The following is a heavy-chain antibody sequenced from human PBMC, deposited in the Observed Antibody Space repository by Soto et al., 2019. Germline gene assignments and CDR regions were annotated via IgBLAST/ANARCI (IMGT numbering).Heavy chain of an antibody. CDR1: GGSISSGGYY. Sequence: QVQLQESGPGLVKTSQTLSLTCTVPGGSISSGGYYWSWIRQHPGKGLEWIGYIYFSGTTYYNPSLKSRVTISVDTSKNQFSLRLNSVTAADTAVYYCARGEYCGGDCWYNWFDPWGQGTLVTVSS. J-gene: IGHJ5*02. V-gene: IGHV4-31*03. CDR2: IYFSGTT. CDR3: ARGEYCGGDCWYNWFDP. D-gene: IGHD2-21*02.